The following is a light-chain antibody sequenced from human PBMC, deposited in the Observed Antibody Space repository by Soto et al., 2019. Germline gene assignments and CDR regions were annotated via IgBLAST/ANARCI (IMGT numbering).Light chain of an antibody. CDR3: QQYNSYPWT. CDR2: KAS. J-gene: IGKJ1*01. CDR1: QSISSW. V-gene: IGKV1-5*03. Sequence: DVQITQSPCALSASVGDRVTITCRASQSISSWLAWYQQKPGKAPKLLIYKASTLESGVPSNFSGSGSGTEFTLTISSLQPEDFATYYCQQYNSYPWTFGQGTTVDIK.